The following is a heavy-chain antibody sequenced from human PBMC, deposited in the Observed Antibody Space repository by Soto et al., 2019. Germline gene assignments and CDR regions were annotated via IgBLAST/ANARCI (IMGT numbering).Heavy chain of an antibody. D-gene: IGHD6-13*01. V-gene: IGHV4-39*01. CDR2: IYYSGST. CDR1: GGSISSSSYY. CDR3: ARSYIAAAGTYFDY. Sequence: QLQLQESGPGLVKPSETLSLTCTVPGGSISSSSYYWGWIRQPPGKGLEWIGSIYYSGSTYYNPSLKSRVTISVDTSKNQFSLKLSSVTAADTAVYYCARSYIAAAGTYFDYWGRGTLVTVSS. J-gene: IGHJ4*02.